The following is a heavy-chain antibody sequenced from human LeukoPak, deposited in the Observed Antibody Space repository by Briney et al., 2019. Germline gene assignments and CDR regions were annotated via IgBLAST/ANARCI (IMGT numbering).Heavy chain of an antibody. V-gene: IGHV1-2*02. D-gene: IGHD1-26*01. CDR3: ARDRRSGSYSVDY. CDR2: INPNSGGT. Sequence: GASVKVSCKASGYTFTDYYMHWVRQAPGQGLEWMGWINPNSGGTNYAQKFQGRVTMTRDTSISTAYMELSRLRSDDTAVYYCARDRRSGSYSVDYWGQGTLVTVSS. CDR1: GYTFTDYY. J-gene: IGHJ4*02.